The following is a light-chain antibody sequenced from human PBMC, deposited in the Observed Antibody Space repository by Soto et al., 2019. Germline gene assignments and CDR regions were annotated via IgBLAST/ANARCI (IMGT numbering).Light chain of an antibody. CDR1: QTVSRS. CDR2: GAS. V-gene: IGKV3-15*01. J-gene: IGKJ2*01. Sequence: EVVLTQSPATLSVSPGERATLSCRASQTVSRSLAWYQQKPGQAPRLLIYGASMRATGVPDRFSGSGSGTDFSLTISSLQSEDFAVYYCQQYIDWPPDNCGHGTKVEIK. CDR3: QQYIDWPPDN.